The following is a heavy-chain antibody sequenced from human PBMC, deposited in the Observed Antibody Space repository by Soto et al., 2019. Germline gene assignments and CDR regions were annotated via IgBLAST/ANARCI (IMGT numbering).Heavy chain of an antibody. V-gene: IGHV1-18*01. CDR2: ISAYNGNT. D-gene: IGHD3-3*01. J-gene: IGHJ6*01. Sequence: ASVKVSCKASGYTFTSYGISWVRQAPGQGLEWMGWISAYNGNTNYAQKLQGRVTMTTDTSTSTAYMELRSLRSDDTAGYYCARDWWRFLEWVNSPHYYYGMDVWGQ. CDR1: GYTFTSYG. CDR3: ARDWWRFLEWVNSPHYYYGMDV.